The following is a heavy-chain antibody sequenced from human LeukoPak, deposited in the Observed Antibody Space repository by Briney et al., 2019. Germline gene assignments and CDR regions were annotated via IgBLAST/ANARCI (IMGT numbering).Heavy chain of an antibody. J-gene: IGHJ4*02. CDR2: IYSGGST. CDR1: GFTVSSNY. Sequence: GGSLRLSCAASGFTVSSNYMSWVRQAPGKGLEWVSVIYSGGSTYYADSVKGRFTISRDNSKNTLYLQMNSLRAEDTAVYYCARASMVRALYYFDYWGQGTLVTVSS. V-gene: IGHV3-66*01. CDR3: ARASMVRALYYFDY. D-gene: IGHD3-10*01.